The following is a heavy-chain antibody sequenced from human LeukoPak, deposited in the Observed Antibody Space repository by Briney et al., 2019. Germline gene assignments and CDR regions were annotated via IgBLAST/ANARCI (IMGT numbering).Heavy chain of an antibody. Sequence: GGSLRLSCAASGFTFPSYAMSWVRQAPGRGLEWIAAISGGGSHSWHADSVKGRFTISSDNSRDTLYLQMNSLRVDDTAEYYCARGSAWACHGVRCYPLDNWGQGALVTVSS. V-gene: IGHV3-23*01. D-gene: IGHD2-8*01. CDR3: ARGSAWACHGVRCYPLDN. J-gene: IGHJ4*02. CDR1: GFTFPSYA. CDR2: ISGGGSHS.